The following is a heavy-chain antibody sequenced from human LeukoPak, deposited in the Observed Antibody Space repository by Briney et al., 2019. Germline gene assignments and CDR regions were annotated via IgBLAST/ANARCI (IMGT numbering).Heavy chain of an antibody. V-gene: IGHV3-11*04. CDR3: AKDRSRLGYCSSTSCYTDAFDI. D-gene: IGHD2-2*02. J-gene: IGHJ3*02. Sequence: GSLRLSCATSGFTFSDYYMSWIRQAPGKGLEWVSYISSSGNSIYYADSVKGRFTISRDNSKNTLYLQMNSLRAEDTAVYYCAKDRSRLGYCSSTSCYTDAFDIWGQGTMVTVSS. CDR2: ISSSGNSI. CDR1: GFTFSDYY.